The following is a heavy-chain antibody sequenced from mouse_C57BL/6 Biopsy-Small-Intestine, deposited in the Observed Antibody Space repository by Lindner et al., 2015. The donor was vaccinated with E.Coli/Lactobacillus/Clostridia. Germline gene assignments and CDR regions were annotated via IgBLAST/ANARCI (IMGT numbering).Heavy chain of an antibody. CDR3: AITDPRLSLDY. CDR1: GYTFINYG. J-gene: IGHJ4*01. Sequence: SVKVSCKTSGYTFINYGIDWMQQAPGQGLEWMGWISPDNGNTKYAQNVQGRVTLTTDTSTRTAYMELTSLRFDDTAVYYCAITDPRLSLDYWGQGTPITVSS. D-gene: IGHD2-4*01. V-gene: IGHV1-66*01. CDR2: ISPDNGNT.